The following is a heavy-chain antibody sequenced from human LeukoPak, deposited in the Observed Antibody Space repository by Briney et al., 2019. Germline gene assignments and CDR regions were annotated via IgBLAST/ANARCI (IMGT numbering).Heavy chain of an antibody. V-gene: IGHV3-30-3*01. J-gene: IGHJ4*02. D-gene: IGHD1-1*01. CDR2: ISYDGSNK. CDR3: GRDHWNDGFFEY. Sequence: PGGSLRLSCAASGFTFNNYAMHWVRQAPGEGLEWVAVISYDGSNKDYADSVKGRFTISRDNSKNTLYLQMNSLRTEDTAVYYCGRDHWNDGFFEYWGQGTLVTVSS. CDR1: GFTFNNYA.